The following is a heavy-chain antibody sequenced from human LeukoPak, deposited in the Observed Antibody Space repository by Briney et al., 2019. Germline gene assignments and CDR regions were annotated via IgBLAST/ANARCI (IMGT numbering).Heavy chain of an antibody. J-gene: IGHJ2*01. CDR2: ISSSGGST. CDR1: GFTFSSYA. CDR3: AKGPQSWPDWYFDL. Sequence: GGSLRLSCAASGFTFSSYAMSWVRQAPGKGLEWVSAISSSGGSTYYADSVKGRFTISRDNSKNTLYLQMNSLRAEDTAVYYCAKGPQSWPDWYFDLWGRGTLVTVSS. V-gene: IGHV3-23*01.